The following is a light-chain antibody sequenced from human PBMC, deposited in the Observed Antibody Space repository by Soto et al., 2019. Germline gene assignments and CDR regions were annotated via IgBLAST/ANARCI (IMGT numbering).Light chain of an antibody. CDR1: QSISKY. V-gene: IGKV1-39*01. CDR3: QQCHSNPLT. J-gene: IGKJ4*01. Sequence: EIQMTQSPSSLSASVGDRVTITCRASQSISKYVNWYQHKPGKAPTLLIHAASSLQSGVPSRFSGSGSGTDFFLTISSLQPEDFAVYYCQQCHSNPLTFGGGTQVDIK. CDR2: AAS.